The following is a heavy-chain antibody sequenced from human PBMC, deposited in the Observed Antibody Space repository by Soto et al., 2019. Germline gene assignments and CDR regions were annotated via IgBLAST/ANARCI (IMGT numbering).Heavy chain of an antibody. V-gene: IGHV3-9*01. CDR1: GFTFDDYA. Sequence: GGSLRLSCAASGFTFDDYAMHWVRQAPGKGLEWVSGISWNSGSIGYADSVKGRFTISRDNAKNSLYLQMNSLRAEDTALYYCAKAMTRPYDYGDYRGYYFDYWGQGTLVTVSS. CDR3: AKAMTRPYDYGDYRGYYFDY. CDR2: ISWNSGSI. J-gene: IGHJ4*02. D-gene: IGHD4-17*01.